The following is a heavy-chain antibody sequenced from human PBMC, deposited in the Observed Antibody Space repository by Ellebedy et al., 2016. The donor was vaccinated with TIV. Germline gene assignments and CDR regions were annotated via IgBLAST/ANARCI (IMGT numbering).Heavy chain of an antibody. V-gene: IGHV5-51*01. J-gene: IGHJ5*02. CDR2: IYPGESDT. CDR3: ARRGLVSFTTMDHGWGS. CDR1: GYSFTTYW. Sequence: GESLKISCQGSGYSFTTYWIGWVRQMPGKGLEWMGSIYPGESDTRYSPSFQGQVTITADKAISTAYLQWSSLKASDTAIYYCARRGLVSFTTMDHGWGSWGQGTLVTVSS. D-gene: IGHD5-18*01.